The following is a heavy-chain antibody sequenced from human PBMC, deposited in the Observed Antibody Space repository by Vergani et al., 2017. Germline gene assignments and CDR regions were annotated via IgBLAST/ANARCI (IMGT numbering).Heavy chain of an antibody. V-gene: IGHV4-31*03. CDR3: ARRGWGSSVGYFDY. D-gene: IGHD6-6*01. Sequence: QVQLQESGPGLVKPSQTLSLTCTVSGGSISSGGYYWSWIRQHPGKGLEWIGYTYYSGSTYYNPSLKSRVSISVDTSKNQFSLKLTSVTAADTAVYYCARRGWGSSVGYFDYWGQGTLVTVSS. CDR2: TYYSGST. J-gene: IGHJ4*02. CDR1: GGSISSGGYY.